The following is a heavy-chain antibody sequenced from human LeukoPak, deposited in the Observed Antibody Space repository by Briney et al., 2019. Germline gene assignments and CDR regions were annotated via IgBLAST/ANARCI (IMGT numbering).Heavy chain of an antibody. CDR3: TRDSYDFDSNGSVDI. V-gene: IGHV3-53*01. D-gene: IGHD3-22*01. CDR2: IYDNGYR. J-gene: IGHJ3*02. CDR1: GLTVNRNY. Sequence: GGSLRLSCAVSGLTVNRNYMSWVRQAPGQGLEWVSVIYDNGYRYYADSVKGRFTISRDDAKSTLYLQMNSLRVEDTAVYYCTRDSYDFDSNGSVDIWGQGTMVTVSS.